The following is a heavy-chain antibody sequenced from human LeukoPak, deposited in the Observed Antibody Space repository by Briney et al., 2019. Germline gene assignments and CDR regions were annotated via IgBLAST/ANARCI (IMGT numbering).Heavy chain of an antibody. CDR1: GFTFSSYA. V-gene: IGHV3-23*01. J-gene: IGHJ4*02. CDR2: ISGSGGST. D-gene: IGHD6-13*01. Sequence: RGSLRLSCAASGFTFSSYAMSWVRQAPGKGLEWVSAISGSGGSTYYADSVKGRFTISRDNSKNTLYLQMNSLRAEDTAVYYCAKDISSWYSFIDYWGQGTLVTVSS. CDR3: AKDISSWYSFIDY.